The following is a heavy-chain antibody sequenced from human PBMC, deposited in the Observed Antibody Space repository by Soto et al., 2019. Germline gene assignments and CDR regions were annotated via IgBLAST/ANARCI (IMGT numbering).Heavy chain of an antibody. V-gene: IGHV4-39*01. CDR1: GGSISSSSYY. J-gene: IGHJ4*02. CDR3: ARQGGNYEEYYFDY. CDR2: IYYSGST. D-gene: IGHD4-4*01. Sequence: PSETLSLTCTLSGGSISSSSYYWGWLRQPPGKGLEWIGSIYYSGSTYYNPSLKSRVTISVDTSKNQFSLKLSSVTAADTAVYYCARQGGNYEEYYFDYWGQGTLVTVSS.